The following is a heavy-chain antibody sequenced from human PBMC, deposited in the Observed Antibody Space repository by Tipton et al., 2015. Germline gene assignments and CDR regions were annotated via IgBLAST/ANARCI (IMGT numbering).Heavy chain of an antibody. J-gene: IGHJ4*02. V-gene: IGHV3-23*01. CDR1: GFSFNNHA. CDR3: ARSGGYGWDS. Sequence: SLRLSCAASGFSFNNHAMNWVRQAPGQGLEWVSGISANGGSTYYGDSVKGRFTFSRDNADNSFYLQMNSLRADDTAVYYCARSGGYGWDSWGQGTLVTVSS. CDR2: ISANGGST. D-gene: IGHD5-12*01.